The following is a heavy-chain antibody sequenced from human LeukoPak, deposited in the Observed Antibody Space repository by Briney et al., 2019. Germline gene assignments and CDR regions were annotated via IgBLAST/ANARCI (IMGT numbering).Heavy chain of an antibody. Sequence: GGSLRLSCAASGFTFTNYWMSWVRQAPGKGLELVANIKQDRSEKYYVDSVKGRFTISRDNSKNTLYLQMNSLRAEDTAVFYCAKEQDHWLKYYFDYWGQGTLVTVSS. V-gene: IGHV3-7*01. J-gene: IGHJ4*02. CDR2: IKQDRSEK. CDR1: GFTFTNYW. CDR3: AKEQDHWLKYYFDY. D-gene: IGHD3-9*01.